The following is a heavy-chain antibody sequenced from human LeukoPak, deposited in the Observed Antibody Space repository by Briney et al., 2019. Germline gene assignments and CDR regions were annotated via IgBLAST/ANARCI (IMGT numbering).Heavy chain of an antibody. J-gene: IGHJ4*02. Sequence: ASVKVSCKASGYTFTSYGISWVRQAPGQGLEWMGWISAYNGNTNYAQKLQGRVTMTTDTSTSTAYMELRSLRSDDTAVYYCARAGFPYYYDSSGYSDYWGQGTLVTVSS. D-gene: IGHD3-22*01. CDR3: ARAGFPYYYDSSGYSDY. CDR1: GYTFTSYG. V-gene: IGHV1-18*01. CDR2: ISAYNGNT.